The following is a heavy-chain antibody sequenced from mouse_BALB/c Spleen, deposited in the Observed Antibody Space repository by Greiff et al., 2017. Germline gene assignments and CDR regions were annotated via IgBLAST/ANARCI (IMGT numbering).Heavy chain of an antibody. CDR3: ARDQGYGNPLDY. V-gene: IGHV5-6-3*01. J-gene: IGHJ2*01. D-gene: IGHD2-10*02. Sequence: EVKLVESGGGLVQPGGSLKLSCAASGFTFSSYGMSWVRQTPDKRLELVATINSNGGSTYYPDSVKGRFTISRDNAKNTLYLQMSSLKSEDTAMYYCARDQGYGNPLDYWGQGTTLTVSS. CDR1: GFTFSSYG. CDR2: INSNGGST.